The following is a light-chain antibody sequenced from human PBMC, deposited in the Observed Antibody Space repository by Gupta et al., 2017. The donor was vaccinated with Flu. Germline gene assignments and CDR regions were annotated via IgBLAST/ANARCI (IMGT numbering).Light chain of an antibody. CDR3: QQCDSVPRT. J-gene: IGKJ1*01. Sequence: IQLTQSPSSLSASDGDRVTITCRASQSIATFLKWYQQKPGKAPKLLIYEASRVQTGVPSRFSGSGSGTDFALTISSLQPEDFATYYCQQCDSVPRTFGPGTTVDIK. CDR1: QSIATF. V-gene: IGKV1-39*01. CDR2: EAS.